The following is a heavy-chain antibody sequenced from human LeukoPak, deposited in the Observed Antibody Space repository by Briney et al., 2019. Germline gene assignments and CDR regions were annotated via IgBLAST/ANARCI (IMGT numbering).Heavy chain of an antibody. Sequence: GGSLRLSCAASGFTVSSNYMSWVRQAPGKGLEWVSVIYSGGSTFYADSVKGRFTISRDNSKNTLCLQMNSLRAEDTAVYYCARDSYRYYFDYWGQGTLVTVSS. CDR3: ARDSYRYYFDY. CDR2: IYSGGST. J-gene: IGHJ4*02. V-gene: IGHV3-66*01. CDR1: GFTVSSNY. D-gene: IGHD2-2*01.